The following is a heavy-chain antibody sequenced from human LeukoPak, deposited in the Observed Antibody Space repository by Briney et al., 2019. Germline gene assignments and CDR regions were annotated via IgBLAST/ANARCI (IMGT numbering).Heavy chain of an antibody. CDR2: IIPILGIA. CDR1: GGTFSSYA. Sequence: GASVKVSCKASGGTFSSYAISWVRQAPGQGLEWMGRIIPILGIANYAQKFQGRVTITADKSTSTAYMELSSLRSEDTAVYYCARASYYYGSGDQGGAFDIWGQGTMVTVSS. V-gene: IGHV1-69*04. J-gene: IGHJ3*02. CDR3: ARASYYYGSGDQGGAFDI. D-gene: IGHD3-10*01.